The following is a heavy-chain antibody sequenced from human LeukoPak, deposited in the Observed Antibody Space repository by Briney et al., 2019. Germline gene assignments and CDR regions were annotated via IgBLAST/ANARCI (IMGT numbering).Heavy chain of an antibody. CDR2: INPNSGGT. J-gene: IGHJ4*02. CDR3: VKARGVAAGTLSFDH. V-gene: IGHV1-2*02. Sequence: ASVKVSCKASGYTFTGYYMHWVRQAPGQGLEWMGWINPNSGGTNYAQKFQGRVTMTRDTSISTAYMELSRLRSDDTAVYYCVKARGVAAGTLSFDHWGQGTLVTVSS. D-gene: IGHD6-13*01. CDR1: GYTFTGYY.